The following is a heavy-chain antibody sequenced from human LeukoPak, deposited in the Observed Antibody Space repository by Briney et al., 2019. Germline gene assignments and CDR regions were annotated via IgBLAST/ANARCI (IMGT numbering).Heavy chain of an antibody. J-gene: IGHJ6*03. V-gene: IGHV1-8*03. Sequence: ASVKVSCKASGYTFTSYDINWVRQATGQGLEWMGWMNPNSGNTGYAQKFQGRVTITRNTSISTAYMELSSLRSEDTAVYYCARGRHDIVVVPAPRYYYYYMDVWGKGTTVTVSS. CDR3: ARGRHDIVVVPAPRYYYYYMDV. D-gene: IGHD2-2*01. CDR1: GYTFTSYD. CDR2: MNPNSGNT.